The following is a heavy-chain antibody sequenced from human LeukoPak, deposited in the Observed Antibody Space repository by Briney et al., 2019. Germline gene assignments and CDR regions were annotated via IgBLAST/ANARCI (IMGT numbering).Heavy chain of an antibody. CDR1: GFTFSSYE. V-gene: IGHV3-21*01. Sequence: KPGGSLRLSCAASGFTFSSYEMSWVRQAPGKGLEWVSSISSSGSYIYYADSVKGRFTISRDNAKNSLYLQMNSLRAEDTAVYYCARDPVLRLVELSLYSEYSCGPGTLVTVSS. CDR2: ISSSGSYI. CDR3: ARDPVLRLVELSLYSEYS. D-gene: IGHD3-16*02. J-gene: IGHJ4*02.